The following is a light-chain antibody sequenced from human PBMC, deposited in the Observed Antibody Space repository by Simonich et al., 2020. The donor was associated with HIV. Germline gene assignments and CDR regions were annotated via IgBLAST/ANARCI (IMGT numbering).Light chain of an antibody. J-gene: IGLJ2*01. CDR3: YSTDSSANHRGV. CDR1: ALPKKY. V-gene: IGLV3-10*01. CDR2: EDR. Sequence: SYELTQPPSVSVSPGQTARITCSGDALPKKYAYWYQQKSGQAPVLVIYEDRKRPSGFPERFSGSSSGTMATLTISGAQVEDEADYYCYSTDSSANHRGVFGGGTKLTVL.